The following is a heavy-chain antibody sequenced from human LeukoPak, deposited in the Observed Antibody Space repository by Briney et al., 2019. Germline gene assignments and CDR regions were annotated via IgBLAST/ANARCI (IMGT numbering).Heavy chain of an antibody. D-gene: IGHD1/OR15-1a*01. CDR1: GGSISSYY. J-gene: IGHJ4*02. CDR3: ARDRRPNRVFDY. CDR2: IYYSGST. Sequence: SETLSLTCTVSGGSISSYYRSWIRQPPGKGLEWIGYIYYSGSTYYNPSLKSRVTISVDTSKNQFSLKLSSVTAADTAVYYCARDRRPNRVFDYWGQGTLVTVSS. V-gene: IGHV4-59*12.